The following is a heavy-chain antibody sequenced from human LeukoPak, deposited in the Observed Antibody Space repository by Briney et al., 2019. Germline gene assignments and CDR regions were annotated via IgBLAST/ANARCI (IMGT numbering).Heavy chain of an antibody. CDR1: GFIFSSYG. CDR3: AKDEREVGATTELVDS. D-gene: IGHD1-26*01. Sequence: QAGRSLRLSCAASGFIFSSYGMHWVRQAPGKGLEWVAVMSYDGSNKHYADSVKGRSTISRDNSKNTLYLQMHSLRAEDTAVYYCAKDEREVGATTELVDSWGQGTLVTVSS. CDR2: MSYDGSNK. V-gene: IGHV3-30*18. J-gene: IGHJ4*02.